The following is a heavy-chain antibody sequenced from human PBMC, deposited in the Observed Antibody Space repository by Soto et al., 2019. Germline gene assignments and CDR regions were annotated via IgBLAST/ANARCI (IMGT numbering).Heavy chain of an antibody. CDR3: AKGASTTVFAFNDY. CDR2: ISWNSGNL. CDR1: GFTFDDYA. J-gene: IGHJ4*02. V-gene: IGHV3-9*01. D-gene: IGHD4-17*01. Sequence: EVQLVESGGGLVQPGRSLRLSCAASGFTFDDYAMHWVRQGPGKGLEWVSRISWNSGNLGYADSVKGRFTISRDNAKNSLHLQMNSLTGEDTALYYCAKGASTTVFAFNDYWGQGTLVTVSS.